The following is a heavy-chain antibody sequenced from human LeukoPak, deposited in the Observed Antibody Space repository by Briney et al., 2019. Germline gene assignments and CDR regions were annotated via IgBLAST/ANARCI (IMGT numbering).Heavy chain of an antibody. Sequence: GGSLRLSCAASGFTFSSYAMSWVRQAPGKGLEWVSTISGSAGTSYYADSVKGRFTISRDNSRNTLYLQMNSLKAEDTAVYYCADNPPLYYYYMDVWGKGTTVTISS. CDR2: ISGSAGTS. D-gene: IGHD1-14*01. V-gene: IGHV3-23*01. CDR1: GFTFSSYA. J-gene: IGHJ6*03. CDR3: ADNPPLYYYYMDV.